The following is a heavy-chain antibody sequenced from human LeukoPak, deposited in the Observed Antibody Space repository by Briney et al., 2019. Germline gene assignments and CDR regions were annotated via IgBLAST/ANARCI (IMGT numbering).Heavy chain of an antibody. J-gene: IGHJ4*02. CDR1: GFTFSNYG. CDR2: ISYDGSNK. V-gene: IGHV3-30*18. Sequence: GGSLRLSCAASGFTFSNYGMHWVRHAPGKGLEGVAVISYDGSNKYYADSVKGGFTISRDNSKNTVYLQMNSLRAEDTAVYYCAKGPDSSGYYSLDYWGQGTLVTVSS. D-gene: IGHD3-22*01. CDR3: AKGPDSSGYYSLDY.